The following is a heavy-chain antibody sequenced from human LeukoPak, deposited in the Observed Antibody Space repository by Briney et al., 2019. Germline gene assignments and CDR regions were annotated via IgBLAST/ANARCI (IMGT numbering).Heavy chain of an antibody. CDR3: ARRTYDSSGSHWHFDL. D-gene: IGHD3-22*01. J-gene: IGHJ2*01. CDR1: GYSCTSYW. Sequence: GESLKISCKGSGYSCTSYWIGWVRQMPGKGLEWIGIMYPGDSDTRYSPSFQGQVTISGDKSISTAYLQWSSLKASDTAMYYCARRTYDSSGSHWHFDLWGRGTLVTVSS. CDR2: MYPGDSDT. V-gene: IGHV5-51*01.